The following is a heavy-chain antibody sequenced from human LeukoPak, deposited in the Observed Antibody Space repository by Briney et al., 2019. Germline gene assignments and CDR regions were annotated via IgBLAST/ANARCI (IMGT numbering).Heavy chain of an antibody. CDR2: IYYSGST. J-gene: IGHJ4*02. Sequence: SETLPLTCTVSGGSISSYYWSWIRQPPGKGLEWIGYIYYSGSTNYNPSLKSRVTISVDTSKNQFSLKLSSVTAADTAVYYCARLIIGGFDYWGQGTLVTVSS. V-gene: IGHV4-59*08. CDR1: GGSISSYY. CDR3: ARLIIGGFDY.